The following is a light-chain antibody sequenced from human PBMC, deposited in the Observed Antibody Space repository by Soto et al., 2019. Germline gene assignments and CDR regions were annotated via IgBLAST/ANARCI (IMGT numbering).Light chain of an antibody. V-gene: IGKV3-15*01. J-gene: IGKJ1*01. CDR3: QQYNNCPRT. CDR2: GAS. CDR1: QRVSSN. Sequence: EIVKMQSPATLSKSAGERATLSCRASQRVSSNLAWYQQKPAQAPRLLTYGASRRATCIPARFSGSGSGTEFTLTIRSLQSEDFAVYYCQQYNNCPRTFGQGTKVDI.